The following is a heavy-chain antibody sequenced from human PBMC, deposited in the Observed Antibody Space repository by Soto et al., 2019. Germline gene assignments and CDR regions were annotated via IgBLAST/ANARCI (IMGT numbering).Heavy chain of an antibody. Sequence: GESLKSSCKGSGYSFSRYWIGWVRQMPGKGLEWMGIIYPGDSDIRYSPSFQGQVTISADTSISTAYLQWSSLKASDTAIYYCARRRGSGSDYYYNYGMGVWGQGTRVTVSS. V-gene: IGHV5-51*01. J-gene: IGHJ6*02. D-gene: IGHD1-26*01. CDR2: IYPGDSDI. CDR3: ARRRGSGSDYYYNYGMGV. CDR1: GYSFSRYW.